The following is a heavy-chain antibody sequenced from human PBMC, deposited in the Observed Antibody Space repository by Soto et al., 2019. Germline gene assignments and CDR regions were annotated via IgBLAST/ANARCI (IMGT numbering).Heavy chain of an antibody. CDR3: ASARVAEIATGGYFDN. V-gene: IGHV1-69*01. CDR1: GGTFSDLA. Sequence: QVHLVQSGAEVKKPGSSVKVSCKTSGGTFSDLAFSWVRQAPRQGLEWVGGIIPLFGTPNYAREFQGRVSNSADESSNTGYMELRSLRSEDTAVYYCASARVAEIATGGYFDNWGQGTLVTVSS. D-gene: IGHD2-21*01. J-gene: IGHJ4*02. CDR2: IIPLFGTP.